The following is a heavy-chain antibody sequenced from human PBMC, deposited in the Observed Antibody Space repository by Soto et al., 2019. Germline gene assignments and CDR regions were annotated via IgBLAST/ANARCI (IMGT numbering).Heavy chain of an antibody. D-gene: IGHD2-15*01. CDR1: GGSISRGGYY. CDR3: ARDLRRGCSGGSCYSSYFDY. Sequence: QVQLQESGPGLVKPSQTLSLTCTVSGGSISRGGYYWSWIRQHPGKGLEWIGYIYYSGSTYYNPSLKSRVTISVDTSKNQFSLKLSSVTAADTAVYYCARDLRRGCSGGSCYSSYFDYWGQGTLVTVSS. J-gene: IGHJ4*02. V-gene: IGHV4-31*03. CDR2: IYYSGST.